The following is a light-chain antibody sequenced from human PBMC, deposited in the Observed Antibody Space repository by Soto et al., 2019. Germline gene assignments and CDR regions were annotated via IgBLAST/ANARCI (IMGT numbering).Light chain of an antibody. CDR2: CAS. V-gene: IGKV3-20*01. CDR3: QQYGRSFAT. Sequence: EIVLTQSPGTLSLSPGERATLSCRASQSVGSKLAWYRQAPGQAPRLLIYCASTRASDTPARFSGSGAGTDFNLTITSVETVDFAVYYCQQYGRSFATFGQGTHVE. J-gene: IGKJ1*01. CDR1: QSVGSK.